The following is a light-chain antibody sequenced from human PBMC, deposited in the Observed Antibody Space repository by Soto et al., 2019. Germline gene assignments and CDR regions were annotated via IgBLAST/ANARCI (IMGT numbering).Light chain of an antibody. J-gene: IGKJ2*01. V-gene: IGKV4-1*01. Sequence: DILLTQSPDSLAVSLGERATINCTSSQSILYSSNNKDFLAWYQQKPGQPAKLLIHWASSREFGVPDRFSGSGSGSDFTLTISRLQAEDLAGYFCQQYFSFPNPFGQGTNLEIK. CDR3: QQYFSFPNP. CDR1: QSILYSSNNKDF. CDR2: WAS.